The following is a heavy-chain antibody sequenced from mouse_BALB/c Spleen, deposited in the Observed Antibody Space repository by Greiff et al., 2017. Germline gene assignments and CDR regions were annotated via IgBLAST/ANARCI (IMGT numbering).Heavy chain of an antibody. CDR2: IYPGDGDT. Sequence: QVQLQQSGAELVRPGSSVKISCKASGYAFSSYWMNWVKQRPGQGLEWIGQIYPGDGDTNYNVKFKGKATLTADKSSSTAYMQLSSLTSEDSAVYCCARNYYFDYWGQGTTLTVSS. CDR3: ARNYYFDY. J-gene: IGHJ2*01. CDR1: GYAFSSYW. V-gene: IGHV1-80*01.